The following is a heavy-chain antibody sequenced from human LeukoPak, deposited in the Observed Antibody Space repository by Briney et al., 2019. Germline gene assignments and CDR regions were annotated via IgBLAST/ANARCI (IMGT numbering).Heavy chain of an antibody. CDR3: ARHGVNQNYDY. D-gene: IGHD2-21*01. CDR2: IHYSGRT. J-gene: IGHJ4*02. CDR1: GGSISSSNYF. V-gene: IGHV4-39*01. Sequence: SETLSLTCTVSGGSISSSNYFWAWIRQPPGKGLEWIGNIHYSGRTHYNPSLKSRVTISLDTSENQFSLELNSVTAADTAVYYCARHGVNQNYDYWGRGTLVAVSS.